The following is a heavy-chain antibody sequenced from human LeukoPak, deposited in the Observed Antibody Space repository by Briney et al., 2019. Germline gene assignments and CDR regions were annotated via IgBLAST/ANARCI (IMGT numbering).Heavy chain of an antibody. CDR2: INHSGST. CDR1: GGSFSGYY. Sequence: SETLSLTCAVYGGSFSGYYWSWIRQPPGKGLEWIGEINHSGSTNYNPSLKSRVTISVDTSKNQFSLKLSSVTAADTAVYYCARRVPMIVVVIRGVSDAFDIWGQGTMVTVSS. V-gene: IGHV4-34*01. CDR3: ARRVPMIVVVIRGVSDAFDI. J-gene: IGHJ3*02. D-gene: IGHD3-22*01.